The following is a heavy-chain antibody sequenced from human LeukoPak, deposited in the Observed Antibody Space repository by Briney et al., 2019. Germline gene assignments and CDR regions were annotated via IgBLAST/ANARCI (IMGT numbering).Heavy chain of an antibody. Sequence: GRSLRLSCAASGFTFSSYAMHWVRQAPGKGLEWVAVISYDGSNKYYADSVKGRFTISRDNSKNTLYLQMNSLRAEDTAVYYCARDQRCGSTSCYSLRIYYYYGMDVWGQGTTVTVSS. CDR3: ARDQRCGSTSCYSLRIYYYYGMDV. J-gene: IGHJ6*02. D-gene: IGHD2-2*01. CDR2: ISYDGSNK. CDR1: GFTFSSYA. V-gene: IGHV3-30-3*01.